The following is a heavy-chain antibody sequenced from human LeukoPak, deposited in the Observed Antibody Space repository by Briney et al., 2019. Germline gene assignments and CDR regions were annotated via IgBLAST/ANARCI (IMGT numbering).Heavy chain of an antibody. CDR3: ARDQEGFDY. J-gene: IGHJ4*02. V-gene: IGHV1-46*01. Sequence: ASVKVSCKASGYTFTNNYLHWVRQAPGQGLEWMGMIYPRDGSTSYAQNFQGRVTVTRDTSTTTVHMELRGLRSEDTAVYYCARDQEGFDYWGQGTVVTISS. CDR1: GYTFTNNY. CDR2: IYPRDGST.